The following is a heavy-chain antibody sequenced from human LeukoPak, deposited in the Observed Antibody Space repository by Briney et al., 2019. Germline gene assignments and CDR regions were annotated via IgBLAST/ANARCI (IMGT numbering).Heavy chain of an antibody. D-gene: IGHD6-19*01. CDR2: INPNSGGT. J-gene: IGHJ4*02. CDR1: GYTFTGYY. CDR3: ARVRLNSRGWYKGGIDY. V-gene: IGHV1-2*06. Sequence: ASVKVSCKASGYTFTGYYMHWVRQAPGQGLEWMGRINPNSGGTNYAQKFQGRVTMTRDTSISTAYMELSRLRSDDTAVYYCARVRLNSRGWYKGGIDYWGQGTLVTVSS.